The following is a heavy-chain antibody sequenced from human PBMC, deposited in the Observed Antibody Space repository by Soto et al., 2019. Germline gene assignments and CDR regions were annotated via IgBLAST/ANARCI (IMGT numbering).Heavy chain of an antibody. J-gene: IGHJ4*02. CDR2: ISADNINT. CDR3: TRGAERTVPPTVQRHLDWVCGH. Sequence: ASVKVSCKASGYTFYSHSISWVRQAPGQGLEWMGRISADNINTKYAQKFRGRVTMTTDTSTSTVYMELRNLRSDDTATYYCTRGAERTVPPTVQRHLDWVCGHWGQGTPVTVSS. V-gene: IGHV1-18*01. D-gene: IGHD3-9*01. CDR1: GYTFYSHS.